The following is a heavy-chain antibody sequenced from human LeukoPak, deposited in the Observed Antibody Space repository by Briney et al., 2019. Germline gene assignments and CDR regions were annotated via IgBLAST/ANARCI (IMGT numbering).Heavy chain of an antibody. CDR3: AKHATVTTAPDAFDI. J-gene: IGHJ3*02. D-gene: IGHD4-17*01. CDR2: IRYDGSNK. CDR1: GFTFSSYG. V-gene: IGHV3-30*02. Sequence: GGSLRLSCAASGFTFSSYGMHWVRQAPGKGLEWVAFIRYDGSNKYYADSVKGRFTISRDNSKNTLYLQMNSLRAEDTAVYYCAKHATVTTAPDAFDIWGQETMVTVSS.